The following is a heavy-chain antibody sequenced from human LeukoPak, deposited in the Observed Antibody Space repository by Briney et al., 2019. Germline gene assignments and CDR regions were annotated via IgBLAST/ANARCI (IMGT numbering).Heavy chain of an antibody. D-gene: IGHD3-3*01. CDR2: INPNSGGT. V-gene: IGHV1-2*02. Sequence: GASVKVSCKASGYTFTGYYMHWVRQAPGQGLEWMGWINPNSGGTNYAQKFQGRVTMTRDTSISTAYMELSRLRSDDTAVYYCARDFDDFWSGTSPGYYYMDVWGKGTTVTVSS. J-gene: IGHJ6*03. CDR3: ARDFDDFWSGTSPGYYYMDV. CDR1: GYTFTGYY.